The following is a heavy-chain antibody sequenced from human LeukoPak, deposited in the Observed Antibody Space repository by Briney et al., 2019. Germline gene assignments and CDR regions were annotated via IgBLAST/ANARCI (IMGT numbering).Heavy chain of an antibody. Sequence: GGSLRLSCAASGFTFSSYSMNWVRQAPGKGLEWVSSISSSSSYIHYADSVKGRFTISRDNAKNSLYLQMSSLRAEDTAVYYCVREAYDDFWSGSWRYYYYMDVWGKGITVTVSS. J-gene: IGHJ6*03. CDR1: GFTFSSYS. V-gene: IGHV3-21*01. CDR2: ISSSSSYI. CDR3: VREAYDDFWSGSWRYYYYMDV. D-gene: IGHD3-3*01.